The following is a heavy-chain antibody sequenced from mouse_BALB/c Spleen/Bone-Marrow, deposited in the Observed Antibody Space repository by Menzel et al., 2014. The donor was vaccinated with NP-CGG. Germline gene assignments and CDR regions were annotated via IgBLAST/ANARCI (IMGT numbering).Heavy chain of an antibody. V-gene: IGHV14-3*02. Sequence: EVKVVESGAELVKPGASVKLSCTASGLNIKDTYMHWVKQRPEQGLEWIGRIDPANGNTKYDPKFQGKATITADTSSNTAYLQLSSLTSEDTAVYYCARWLPLAYWGQGTLVTVSA. CDR2: IDPANGNT. CDR1: GLNIKDTY. D-gene: IGHD2-2*01. J-gene: IGHJ3*01. CDR3: ARWLPLAY.